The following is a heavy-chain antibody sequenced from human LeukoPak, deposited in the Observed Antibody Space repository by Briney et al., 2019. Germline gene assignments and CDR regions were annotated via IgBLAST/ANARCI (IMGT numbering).Heavy chain of an antibody. D-gene: IGHD6-25*01. J-gene: IGHJ4*02. CDR1: YGSISSYY. CDR3: ARSGGFGSDY. V-gene: IGHV4-59*01. Sequence: PSETLSLTCIVSYGSISSYYWSRIRQPPGKGLEWIGQIYSSGITNYSPSLKSRVTISVDTSKNQFSLKLTSVTAADTAVYFCARSGGFGSDYWGQGTLVTVSS. CDR2: IYSSGIT.